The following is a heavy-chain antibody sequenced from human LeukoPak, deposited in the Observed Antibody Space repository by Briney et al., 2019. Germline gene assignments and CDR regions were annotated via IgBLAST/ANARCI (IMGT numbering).Heavy chain of an antibody. CDR3: TRGFDISDY. CDR1: GFSFSTYW. CDR2: IKGDGSST. J-gene: IGHJ4*02. Sequence: GGSLRLSCATSGFSFSTYWMHWFRQVPGKGLVWVSRIKGDGSSTRNADSVKGRFTISRDNARNSLYLQMNSLRVEDTAMYYCTRGFDISDYWGQGTVVTVSS. V-gene: IGHV3-74*01. D-gene: IGHD3-9*01.